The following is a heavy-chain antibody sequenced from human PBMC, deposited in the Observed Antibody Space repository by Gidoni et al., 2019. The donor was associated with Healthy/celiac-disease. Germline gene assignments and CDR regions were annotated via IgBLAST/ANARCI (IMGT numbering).Heavy chain of an antibody. CDR2: IWYDGSNK. V-gene: IGHV3-33*08. D-gene: IGHD3-22*01. CDR1: GFTFSSYG. Sequence: QVQPVESGGGVVQPGRSLRLSCAASGFTFSSYGMHWVRQAPGKRLEWVAVIWYDGSNKYYADSVKGRFTISRDNSKNTLYLQMNSLRAEDTAVYYCARDYYDSSGYYYVGGGWFDPWGQGTLVTVSS. CDR3: ARDYYDSSGYYYVGGGWFDP. J-gene: IGHJ5*02.